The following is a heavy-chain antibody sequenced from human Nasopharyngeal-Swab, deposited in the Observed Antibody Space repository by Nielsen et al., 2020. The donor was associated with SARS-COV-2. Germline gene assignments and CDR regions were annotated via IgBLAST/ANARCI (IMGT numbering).Heavy chain of an antibody. V-gene: IGHV7-4-1*02. J-gene: IGHJ4*02. CDR3: AREKQEYANIWIDY. CDR1: GYTFTSNV. Sequence: ASVKVSCKASGYTFTSNVLNWVLQAPGQGPEYIGWISTKTGAPTYAQAFTGRFVISLDTSVSTTYLQISSLKADDTAVYYCAREKQEYANIWIDYWGQGTKVIVSS. D-gene: IGHD1-1*01. CDR2: ISTKTGAP.